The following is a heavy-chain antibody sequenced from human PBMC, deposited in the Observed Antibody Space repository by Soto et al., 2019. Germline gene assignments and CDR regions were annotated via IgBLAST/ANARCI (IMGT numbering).Heavy chain of an antibody. CDR1: EFTFSSYA. D-gene: IGHD3-10*01. V-gene: IGHV3-30-3*01. CDR2: ISYDGSNQ. CDR3: ARDPSIAYGVRGHYFDY. J-gene: IGHJ4*02. Sequence: QVQLVESGGGVVQPGRSLRLSCAASEFTFSSYAMHWVRQAPGKGLEWVAVISYDGSNQYYADSVKGRFTISRDNSKNTLYLQMNSLRAADTAVYYGARDPSIAYGVRGHYFDYGGQGTLVTVSS.